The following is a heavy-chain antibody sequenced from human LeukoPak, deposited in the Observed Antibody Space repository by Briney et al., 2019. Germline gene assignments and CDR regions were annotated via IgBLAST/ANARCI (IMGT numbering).Heavy chain of an antibody. CDR1: GGSVSSSSYC. D-gene: IGHD3-9*01. CDR3: ARVSDSDILTGYYPEGYYYYGMDV. J-gene: IGHJ6*02. V-gene: IGHV4-39*07. Sequence: SETLSLTCTVSGGSVSSSSYCWGWIRQPPGKGLEWIGNIYYSGTTYYNPSLKSRVTISVDTSKNQFSLKLSSVTAADTAVYYCARVSDSDILTGYYPEGYYYYGMDVWGQGTTVTVSS. CDR2: IYYSGTT.